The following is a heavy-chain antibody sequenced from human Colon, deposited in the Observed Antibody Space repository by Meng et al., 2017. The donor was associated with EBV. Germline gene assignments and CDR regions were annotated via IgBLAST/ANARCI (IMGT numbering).Heavy chain of an antibody. D-gene: IGHD4-17*01. CDR3: ARRTTVNLRSFDS. J-gene: IGHJ4*02. Sequence: QVQIKQWGAGLCKPSETLSLTCAVSGGAFSGYYWSWIRQAPGKGLEWIGEINHSGSTKFNPSLESRVSISVDTSENQVSLKLTSVTAADTAVYYCARRTTVNLRSFDSWGQGTLVTVSS. V-gene: IGHV4-34*01. CDR2: INHSGST. CDR1: GGAFSGYY.